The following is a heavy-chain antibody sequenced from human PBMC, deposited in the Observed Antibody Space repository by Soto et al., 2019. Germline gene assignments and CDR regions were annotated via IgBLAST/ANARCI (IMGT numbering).Heavy chain of an antibody. Sequence: GGSLKLSCVASGFHFGYYWMSWARQAPGKGLEWLATITMEAREKNEVDSVKGRFTISRDNSKNSLYLQMDSLRTEDTVVYYCARDSGYGSVNSVTQYLAFWGHGTLVTVSS. CDR1: GFHFGYYW. J-gene: IGHJ4*01. CDR3: ARDSGYGSVNSVTQYLAF. V-gene: IGHV3-7*01. CDR2: ITMEAREK. D-gene: IGHD3-10*01.